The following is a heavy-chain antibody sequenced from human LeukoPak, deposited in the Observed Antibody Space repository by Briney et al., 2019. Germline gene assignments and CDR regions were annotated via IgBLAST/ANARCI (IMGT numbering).Heavy chain of an antibody. CDR3: ARESYCSSTSCYSDYYYYGMDV. V-gene: IGHV1-18*01. D-gene: IGHD2-2*01. CDR1: GHTFTSYG. CDR2: ISAYNGNT. Sequence: ASVKVSCKASGHTFTSYGISWVRQAPGQGLEWMGWISAYNGNTNYAQKLQGRVTMTTDTSTSTAYMELRSLRSDDTAVYYCARESYCSSTSCYSDYYYYGMDVWGQGTTVTVSS. J-gene: IGHJ6*02.